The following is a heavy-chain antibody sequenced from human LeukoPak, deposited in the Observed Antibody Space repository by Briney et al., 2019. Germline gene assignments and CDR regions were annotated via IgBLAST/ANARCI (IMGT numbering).Heavy chain of an antibody. CDR2: ITGTGYST. D-gene: IGHD2-2*01. J-gene: IGHJ3*02. CDR3: ARRYCSSTNWYRAFDI. Sequence: PGGSLRLSCAASGFTFSSYGMPWVRQAPGKGLEWVSGITGTGYSTYYADSVKGRFSISRDNSKNTLYLQMNSLRAEDTAVYYCARRYCSSTNWYRAFDIWGQGTMVTVSS. V-gene: IGHV3-23*01. CDR1: GFTFSSYG.